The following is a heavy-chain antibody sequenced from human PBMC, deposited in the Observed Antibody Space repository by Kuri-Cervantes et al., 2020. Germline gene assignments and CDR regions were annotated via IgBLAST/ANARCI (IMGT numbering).Heavy chain of an antibody. CDR2: IYYSGST. CDR3: ARSSFEPWSGYSSFDYYYYMDV. CDR1: GGSISSSSYY. Sequence: SETLSLTCTVSGGSISSSSYYWGWIRQPPGKGLEWIGYIYYSGSTNYNPSLKSRVTISVDTSKNQFSLKLSSVTAADTAVYYCARSSFEPWSGYSSFDYYYYMDVWGKGTTVTVSS. V-gene: IGHV4-39*07. J-gene: IGHJ6*03. D-gene: IGHD3-3*01.